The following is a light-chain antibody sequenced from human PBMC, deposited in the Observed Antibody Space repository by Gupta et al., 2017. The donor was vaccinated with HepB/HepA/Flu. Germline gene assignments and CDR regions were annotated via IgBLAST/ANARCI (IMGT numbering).Light chain of an antibody. V-gene: IGLV5-45*02. J-gene: IGLJ3*02. CDR3: PIWHSSTCV. Sequence: QAALTQPPSLSASPGPSASPTCTLRNGINVGTYVIFWYQQKPGSPPRYLLMYKSDSDKQQGSGVPSRCVGSKYASAKEAILLIPGLQADDYYYYSCPIWHSSTCVFGGGTKLTVL. CDR1: NGINVGTYV. CDR2: YKSDSDK.